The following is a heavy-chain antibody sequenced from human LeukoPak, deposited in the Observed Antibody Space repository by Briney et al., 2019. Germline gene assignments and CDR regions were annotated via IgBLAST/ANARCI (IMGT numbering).Heavy chain of an antibody. CDR2: ISYDGSNK. V-gene: IGHV3-30*18. Sequence: GGSLRLSCAASGFTFSNYGMHWVRQAPGKGLEWVAVISYDGSNKYYADSVKGRFTISIDNTKNTLYLQMNSLRAEDTAVYYCAKGHYMDVWGKGTTVTVSS. CDR3: AKGHYMDV. CDR1: GFTFSNYG. J-gene: IGHJ6*03.